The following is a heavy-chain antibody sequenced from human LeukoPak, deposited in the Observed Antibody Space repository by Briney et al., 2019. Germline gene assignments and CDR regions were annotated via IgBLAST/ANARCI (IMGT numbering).Heavy chain of an antibody. Sequence: SETLSFTCTVSGGSISSGSYYWGWIRQPPGKGLEWIGNIYYSGSTYYNPSLKSRVTISVDTSKNQFSLKLSSVTTADTAVYYCARGRSSMVRGYYYYYMDVWGKGTTVTISS. CDR2: IYYSGST. J-gene: IGHJ6*03. CDR3: ARGRSSMVRGYYYYYMDV. D-gene: IGHD3-10*01. CDR1: GGSISSGSYY. V-gene: IGHV4-39*07.